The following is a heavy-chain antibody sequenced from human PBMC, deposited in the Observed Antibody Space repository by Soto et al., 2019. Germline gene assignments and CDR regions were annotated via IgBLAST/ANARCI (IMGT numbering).Heavy chain of an antibody. J-gene: IGHJ4*02. V-gene: IGHV3-23*01. Sequence: PGGSLRLSCAASGFTFSSYAMSWVRQAPGKGLGWVSAISGSGGSTYYADSVKGRFTISRDNSKNALYVQMNSVRAEDTAVYYCAKNVRRGPVTPFDYWGQGTLVTVSS. CDR3: AKNVRRGPVTPFDY. CDR1: GFTFSSYA. D-gene: IGHD4-17*01. CDR2: ISGSGGST.